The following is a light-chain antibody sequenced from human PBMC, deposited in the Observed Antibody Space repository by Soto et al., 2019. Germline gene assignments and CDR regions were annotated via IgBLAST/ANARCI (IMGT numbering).Light chain of an antibody. V-gene: IGKV1-39*01. Sequence: DIQMTQSPSSLSASVGDTVTITCRASQSISLFLNWYQQKPGKAPKHLIYAASSLQSGVPSRFTGNGSGTDFTLTISSLQPEDFATYYCHQTDSIPETFGQGTKVEIK. CDR3: HQTDSIPET. CDR1: QSISLF. CDR2: AAS. J-gene: IGKJ1*01.